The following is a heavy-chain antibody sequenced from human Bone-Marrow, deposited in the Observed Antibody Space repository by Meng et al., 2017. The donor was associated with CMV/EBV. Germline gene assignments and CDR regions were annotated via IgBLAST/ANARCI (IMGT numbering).Heavy chain of an antibody. CDR2: ISSSGRTT. V-gene: IGHV3-11*04. Sequence: LSLTCTVSGGPISGYYWSWVRQPPGKGLEWVSYISSSGRTTYYADSVKGRFTISRDNARKSLYLQMNSLRAEDTALYYCARGRGDNWYYYGMDVWGQGTTVTVSS. CDR3: ARGRGDNWYYYGMDV. CDR1: GGPISGYY. D-gene: IGHD1-1*01. J-gene: IGHJ6*02.